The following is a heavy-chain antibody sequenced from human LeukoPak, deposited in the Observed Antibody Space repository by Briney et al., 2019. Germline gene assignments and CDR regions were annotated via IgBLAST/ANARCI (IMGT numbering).Heavy chain of an antibody. Sequence: PGGSLRLSCTASGFTFGDYPMSWVRQAPGKGLECVGFIRSKPSGATTEYATSVKGRYTISRDDSQSIAYLQMNSLITEDTAVYYCTRVLPGRTFDAWGKGTLVTVSS. CDR1: GFTFGDYP. D-gene: IGHD1-14*01. CDR3: TRVLPGRTFDA. J-gene: IGHJ4*02. V-gene: IGHV3-49*04. CDR2: IRSKPSGATT.